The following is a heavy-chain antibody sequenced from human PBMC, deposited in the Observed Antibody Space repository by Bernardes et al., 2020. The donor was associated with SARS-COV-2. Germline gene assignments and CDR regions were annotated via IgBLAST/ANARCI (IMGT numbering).Heavy chain of an antibody. D-gene: IGHD2-15*01. J-gene: IGHJ4*02. Sequence: GSLRLSCAASGFTFSIYAMSWVRQAPGKGLEWVSAISGSGGSTYYADSVKGRFTISRDNSKNTLYLQMNSLRAEDTAVYYCAKDSARYCSGGSCYYGYWGQGTLVTVSS. V-gene: IGHV3-23*01. CDR2: ISGSGGST. CDR3: AKDSARYCSGGSCYYGY. CDR1: GFTFSIYA.